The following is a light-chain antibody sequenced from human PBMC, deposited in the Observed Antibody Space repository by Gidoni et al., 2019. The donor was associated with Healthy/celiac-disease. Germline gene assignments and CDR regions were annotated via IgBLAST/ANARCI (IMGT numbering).Light chain of an antibody. CDR2: DAS. V-gene: IGKV1-33*01. CDR1: QAISNY. CDR3: QQYDNLPVT. J-gene: IGKJ3*01. Sequence: DIQLAQSPSSLSASVGDRVTITCQPSQAISNYLNWYQQKPGQAPKLLIYDASNLETGVPSRFSGSGSGTDFTFTISSLQPEDIATYYCQQYDNLPVTFGPGTKVDIK.